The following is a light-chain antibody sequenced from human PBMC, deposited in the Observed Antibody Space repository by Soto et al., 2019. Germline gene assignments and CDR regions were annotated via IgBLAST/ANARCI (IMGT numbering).Light chain of an antibody. CDR1: QSVSSN. Sequence: EIVMTQSPATLSVSPGERATLSCRASQSVSSNLAWYQQKPGQAPRLLIYGASTRATGIPARFSGSGSGTEFTLTISSLQSEDFAVYYCQQYNNWSRTCGQGTKV. CDR3: QQYNNWSRT. J-gene: IGKJ1*01. V-gene: IGKV3-15*01. CDR2: GAS.